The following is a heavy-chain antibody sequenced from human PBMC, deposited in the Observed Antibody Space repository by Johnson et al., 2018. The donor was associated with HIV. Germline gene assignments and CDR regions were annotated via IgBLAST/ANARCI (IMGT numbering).Heavy chain of an antibody. D-gene: IGHD5-18*01. CDR1: GFTFSNHH. V-gene: IGHV3-7*01. CDR3: GRESTGAGTALVT. CDR2: INQDGSDR. Sequence: VQLVESGGGLVQPGGSLRLSCAVSGFTFSNHHMTWVRQAPGKGLEWVANINQDGSDRYYVDSVKGRFTISRDNAQNSLYLQMNSLRAEDTAVYYCGRESTGAGTALVTWGQGTMVTVSS. J-gene: IGHJ3*01.